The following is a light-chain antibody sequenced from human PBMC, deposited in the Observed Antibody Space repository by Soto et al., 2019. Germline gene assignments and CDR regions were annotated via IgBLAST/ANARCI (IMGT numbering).Light chain of an antibody. J-gene: IGKJ5*01. CDR1: QSISSY. CDR3: QQRHMWPIT. CDR2: AAY. Sequence: DIQMTQSPSSLSASVGDRVTITCRASQSISSYLNWYQQKPGKAPKLLIYAAYNRATGIPPRFSGSGSGTDFTLTISSLEPEDSAVYYCQQRHMWPITFGQGTRLEIK. V-gene: IGKV1-39*01.